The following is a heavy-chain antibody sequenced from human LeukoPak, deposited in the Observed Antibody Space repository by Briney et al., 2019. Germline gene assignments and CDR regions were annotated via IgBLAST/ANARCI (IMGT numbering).Heavy chain of an antibody. D-gene: IGHD3-16*01. Sequence: GRSLRLSCAASGFTFDDYAMHWVRQAPGKGLEWVSGISWNSGGIGYADSVKGRFTISRDNAKNSLYLQMNSLRAEDTALYYCAMGSYGYYYYYMDVWGKGTTVTISS. CDR2: ISWNSGGI. J-gene: IGHJ6*03. CDR1: GFTFDDYA. CDR3: AMGSYGYYYYYMDV. V-gene: IGHV3-9*01.